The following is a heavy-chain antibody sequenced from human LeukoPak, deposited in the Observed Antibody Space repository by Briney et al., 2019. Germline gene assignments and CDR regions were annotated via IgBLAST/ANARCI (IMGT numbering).Heavy chain of an antibody. Sequence: GGSLRLSCAASGFTFSSYSMNWVRQAPGKGLEWVSAISGSGGSTYYADSVKGRFTISRDNAKNSLYLQMNSLRAEDTAVYYCARDPPAAAAGPLGGQGTLVTVSS. CDR1: GFTFSSYS. V-gene: IGHV3-21*01. CDR2: ISGSGGST. J-gene: IGHJ4*02. CDR3: ARDPPAAAAGPL. D-gene: IGHD6-13*01.